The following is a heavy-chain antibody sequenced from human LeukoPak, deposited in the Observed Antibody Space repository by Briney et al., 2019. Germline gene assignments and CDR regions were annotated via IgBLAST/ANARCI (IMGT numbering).Heavy chain of an antibody. J-gene: IGHJ4*02. Sequence: GGSLRLSCAASGFTVSHYYMTWVRQAPGKGLECVSVIYSGGSTYSADSVKGRFTISRDNARNSLYLQMDNLRAEDTGVYYCARDFYDGFALDYWGQGTLVTVSS. V-gene: IGHV3-53*01. CDR2: IYSGGST. D-gene: IGHD2/OR15-2a*01. CDR1: GFTVSHYY. CDR3: ARDFYDGFALDY.